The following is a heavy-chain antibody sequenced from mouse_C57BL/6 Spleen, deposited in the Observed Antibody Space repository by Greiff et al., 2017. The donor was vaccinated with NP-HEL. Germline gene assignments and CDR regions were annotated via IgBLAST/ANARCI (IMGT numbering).Heavy chain of an antibody. V-gene: IGHV5-4*01. D-gene: IGHD1-1*01. J-gene: IGHJ2*01. CDR3: ARDGAYYYGSSSVYFDY. CDR1: GFTFSSYA. CDR2: ISDGGSYT. Sequence: EVKLVESGGGLVKPGGSLKLSCAASGFTFSSYAMSWVRQTPEKRLEWVATISDGGSYTCYPDNVKGRFTISRDNAKNNLYLQMSHLKSEDTAMYYCARDGAYYYGSSSVYFDYWGQGTTLTVSS.